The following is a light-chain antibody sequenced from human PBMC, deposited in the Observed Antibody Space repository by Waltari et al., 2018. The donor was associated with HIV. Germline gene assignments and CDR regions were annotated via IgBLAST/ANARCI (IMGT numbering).Light chain of an antibody. CDR2: DVT. V-gene: IGLV2-11*01. CDR3: CSYAGNSVVV. J-gene: IGLJ1*01. CDR1: SSDIGGYKY. Sequence: QSALTQPRSVSGSPGQSVTISCTGSSSDIGGYKYVSWFQQHPGKAPKLMIYDVTKRPSGVPDRFSGSKAGNTASLTISGLQDEDEADYYCCSYAGNSVVVFGTGTEVTVL.